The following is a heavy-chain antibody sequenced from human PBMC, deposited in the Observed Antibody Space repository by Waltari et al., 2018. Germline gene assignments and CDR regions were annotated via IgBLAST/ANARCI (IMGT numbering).Heavy chain of an antibody. CDR1: IFTVSRYW. CDR3: ARGGSYINS. V-gene: IGHV3-7*04. CDR2: IRHDGDAK. J-gene: IGHJ5*02. D-gene: IGHD3-16*01. Sequence: DVQLVESGGGSVQPGGSLRLSCVASIFTVSRYWMIWVRQAPGKGLEWVANIRHDGDAKDYVDSVKGRFTISRDNAKNSLFLQMNSLKAEDTAVYYCARGGSYINSWGQGTRVTVSS.